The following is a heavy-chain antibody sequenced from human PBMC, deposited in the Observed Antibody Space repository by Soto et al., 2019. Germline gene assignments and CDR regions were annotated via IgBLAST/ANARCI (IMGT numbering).Heavy chain of an antibody. CDR2: ISYTGST. CDR3: SRGAADAYWSGYDDY. CDR1: GGSISNYH. J-gene: IGHJ4*02. D-gene: IGHD3-3*01. Sequence: QEQLQESGPRLVKPSETLSLTCSVSGGSISNYHWSWIRPPPGKGLEWIGYISYTGSTNYSPSLTSRVTTFLATSKKQFALKLSAVTAADTAVYYCSRGAADAYWSGYDDYWGQGTLVTVSS. V-gene: IGHV4-59*01.